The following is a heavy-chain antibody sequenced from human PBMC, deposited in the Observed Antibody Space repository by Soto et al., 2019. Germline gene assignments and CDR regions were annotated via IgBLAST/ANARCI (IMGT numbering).Heavy chain of an antibody. CDR3: ARDGLGFPDIVVVKPLVY. V-gene: IGHV3-21*01. CDR1: GFTFSSYS. CDR2: ISSSSSYI. D-gene: IGHD2-2*01. Sequence: GGSLRLSCAASGFTFSSYSMNWVRQAPGKGLEWVSSISSSSSYIYYADSVKGRFTISRDNAKNSLYLQMNSLRAEDTAVYYCARDGLGFPDIVVVKPLVYWGQGTLVTISS. J-gene: IGHJ4*02.